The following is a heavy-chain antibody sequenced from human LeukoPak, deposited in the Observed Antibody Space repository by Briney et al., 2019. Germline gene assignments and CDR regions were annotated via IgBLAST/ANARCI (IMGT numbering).Heavy chain of an antibody. CDR3: ARVASRKDYFDY. CDR1: VGSMHLHY. J-gene: IGHJ4*02. Sequence: SETLSLTCVVSVGSMHLHYWSWIRQPPGRGLEWIGYVYFGGSTNYNPSLWSRVTTSVDTSKNQFSLKLSSVTAADTAVYYCARVASRKDYFDYWGQGTLVTVSS. V-gene: IGHV4-59*11. D-gene: IGHD2-2*01. CDR2: VYFGGST.